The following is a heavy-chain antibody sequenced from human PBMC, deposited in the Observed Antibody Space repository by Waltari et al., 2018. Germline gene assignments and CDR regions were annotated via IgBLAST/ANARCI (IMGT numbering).Heavy chain of an antibody. CDR3: ARDRYCSGGSCYSNDAFDI. Sequence: QLQLQESGPGLVKPSETLSLTCTVSGGSISSSSYYWGWIRKPPGKGLEWIGSIYYSGSTYYNPSLKSRVTISVDTSKNQFSLKLSSVTAADTAVYYCARDRYCSGGSCYSNDAFDIWGQGTMVTVSS. CDR1: GGSISSSSYY. D-gene: IGHD2-15*01. V-gene: IGHV4-39*07. CDR2: IYYSGST. J-gene: IGHJ3*02.